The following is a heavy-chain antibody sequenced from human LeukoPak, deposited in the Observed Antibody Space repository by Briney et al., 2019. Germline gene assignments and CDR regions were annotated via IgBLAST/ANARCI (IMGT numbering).Heavy chain of an antibody. V-gene: IGHV3-23*01. CDR2: ISADSSKT. D-gene: IGHD2-2*01. Sequence: SGGSLRLSCAASGFTFSNYAMNWVRQAPGKGLEWVLSISADSSKTYYADSVKGRFTISRDNSKNTLYLQMNSLRAEDTAVYYCAKEVVPAASPGVDYWGRGTLVTVSS. CDR3: AKEVVPAASPGVDY. CDR1: GFTFSNYA. J-gene: IGHJ4*02.